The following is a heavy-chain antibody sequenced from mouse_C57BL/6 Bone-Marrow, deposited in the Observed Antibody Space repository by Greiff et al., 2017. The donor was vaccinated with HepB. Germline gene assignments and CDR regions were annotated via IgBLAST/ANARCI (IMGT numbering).Heavy chain of an antibody. CDR2: IWGVGST. J-gene: IGHJ4*01. CDR1: GFSLTSYG. V-gene: IGHV2-6*01. Sequence: VKVEESGPGLVAPSQSLSITCTVSGFSLTSYGVDWVRQSPGKGLEWLGVIWGVGSTNYNSALKSRLSISKDNSKSQVFLKMNSLQTDDTAMYYCARSRVAFYAMDYWGQGTSVTVSS. D-gene: IGHD1-1*01. CDR3: ARSRVAFYAMDY.